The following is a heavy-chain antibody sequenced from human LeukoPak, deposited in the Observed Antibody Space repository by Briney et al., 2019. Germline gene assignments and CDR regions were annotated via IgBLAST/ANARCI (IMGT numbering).Heavy chain of an antibody. Sequence: GGSLRLSCAASGFTFSTYSMNWVRQAPGKGLEWVSYISSSSSTIYYADSVKGRFTISRDNAKNTLYLQMNSLRAEDTAIYYCAKQRIPAAATDQVLGYWGQGTLVTVSS. CDR3: AKQRIPAAATDQVLGY. J-gene: IGHJ4*02. V-gene: IGHV3-48*01. CDR2: ISSSSSTI. D-gene: IGHD6-13*01. CDR1: GFTFSTYS.